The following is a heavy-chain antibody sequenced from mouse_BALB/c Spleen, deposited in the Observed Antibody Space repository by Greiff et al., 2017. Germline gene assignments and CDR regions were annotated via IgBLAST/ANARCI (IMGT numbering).Heavy chain of an antibody. V-gene: IGHV1-87*01. CDR1: GYTFTSYW. Sequence: QVQLQQSGAELARPGASVKLSCKASGYTFTSYWMQWVKQRPGQGLEWIGAIYPGDGDTRYTQKFKGKATLTADKSSSTAYMQLSSLASEDSAVYYCAREGTVPYYWGQGTTLTVSS. CDR3: AREGTVPYY. CDR2: IYPGDGDT. D-gene: IGHD1-1*01. J-gene: IGHJ2*01.